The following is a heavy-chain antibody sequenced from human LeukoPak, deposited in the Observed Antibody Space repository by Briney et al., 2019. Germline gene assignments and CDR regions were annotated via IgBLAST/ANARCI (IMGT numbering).Heavy chain of an antibody. CDR1: GGSISSTNYY. V-gene: IGHV3-11*01. J-gene: IGHJ6*02. Sequence: LSLTCTVSGGSISSTNYYWGWIRQAPGKGLEWVSYISSNAGTATYPADSVKGRFTISRDNAKNSLYLQMNSLRAEDTAVYYCAKGEWQQPFYGMDVWGQGTTVTVSS. CDR2: ISSNAGTAT. CDR3: AKGEWQQPFYGMDV. D-gene: IGHD6-13*01.